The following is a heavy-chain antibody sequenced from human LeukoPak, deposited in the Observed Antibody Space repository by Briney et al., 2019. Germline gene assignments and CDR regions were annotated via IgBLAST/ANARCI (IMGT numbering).Heavy chain of an antibody. J-gene: IGHJ3*02. CDR3: AIRKYCSSTSCYFDAFDI. CDR2: MNPNSGNT. D-gene: IGHD2-2*01. CDR1: GYTFTSYD. Sequence: GASVKVSCKASGYTFTSYDINWVRRATGQGLEWMGWMNPNSGNTGYAQKFQGRVTMTRNTSISTAYMELSSLRSEDTAVYYCAIRKYCSSTSCYFDAFDIWGQGTMVTVSS. V-gene: IGHV1-8*01.